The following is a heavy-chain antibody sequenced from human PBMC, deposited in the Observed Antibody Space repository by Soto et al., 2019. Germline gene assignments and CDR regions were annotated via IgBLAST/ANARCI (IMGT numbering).Heavy chain of an antibody. CDR2: IFSNDEK. J-gene: IGHJ4*02. CDR3: ARIQRISMIVVSKPYFDY. Sequence: SGPTLVNPTETLTLTCTVSGFSLSNPRMGVSWIRQPPGKALEWLAHIFSNDEKSYSTSLKSRLTISRDTSKSQVVLTMTNMDPVDAATYYCARIQRISMIVVSKPYFDYWGQGALVTVSS. D-gene: IGHD3-22*01. CDR1: GFSLSNPRMG. V-gene: IGHV2-26*01.